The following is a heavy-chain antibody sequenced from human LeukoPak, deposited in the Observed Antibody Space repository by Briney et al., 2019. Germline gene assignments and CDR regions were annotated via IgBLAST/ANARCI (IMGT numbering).Heavy chain of an antibody. CDR2: IYYSGST. CDR3: ARGSYDYVWGSYRSYYYFDY. J-gene: IGHJ4*02. D-gene: IGHD3-16*02. V-gene: IGHV4-59*12. CDR1: GGSISSYY. Sequence: SETLSLTCTVSGGSISSYYWSWIRQPPGKGLEWIGYIYYSGSTNYNPSLKSRVTISVDTSKNQFSLKLSSVTAADTAVYYCARGSYDYVWGSYRSYYYFDYWGQGTLVTVSS.